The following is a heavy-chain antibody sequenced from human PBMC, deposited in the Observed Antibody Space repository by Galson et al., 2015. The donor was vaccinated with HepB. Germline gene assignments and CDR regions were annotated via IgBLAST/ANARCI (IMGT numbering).Heavy chain of an antibody. V-gene: IGHV3-21*01. CDR2: YI. Sequence: YIYYADAVKGRFTISRDNAKNSLYLQMNSLTAEDTAVYFCARFMSGYSSSWLDYWGQGTLVTISS. D-gene: IGHD6-13*01. J-gene: IGHJ4*02. CDR3: ARFMSGYSSSWLDY.